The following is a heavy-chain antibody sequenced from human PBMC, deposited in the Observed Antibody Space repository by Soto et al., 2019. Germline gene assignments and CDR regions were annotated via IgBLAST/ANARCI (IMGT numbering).Heavy chain of an antibody. J-gene: IGHJ4*02. D-gene: IGHD6-13*01. CDR2: IHHRGTS. V-gene: IGHV4-4*02. CDR3: ARGERQQQGDY. CDR1: WNSMRSDKW. Sequence: SETLCLTCGMAWNSMRSDKWCSWIRQPTGKGLEWSGEIHHRGTSDYNPTLKSRVIISVDKPENQFSLNQSSGTDADTAVYYCARGERQQQGDYWGQGRLVTVSS.